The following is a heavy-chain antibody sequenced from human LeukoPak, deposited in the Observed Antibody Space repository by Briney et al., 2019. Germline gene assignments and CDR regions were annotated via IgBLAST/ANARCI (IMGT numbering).Heavy chain of an antibody. D-gene: IGHD3-10*01. Sequence: SETLSLTCAVYGGSFSGYYWGWIRQPPGKGLEWIGEINHSGSTNYNPSLKSRVTISVDTSKNQFSLKLSSVTAADTAVYYCARGRTYYYGSGSYFDYWGQGTLVTVSS. J-gene: IGHJ4*02. V-gene: IGHV4-34*01. CDR2: INHSGST. CDR1: GGSFSGYY. CDR3: ARGRTYYYGSGSYFDY.